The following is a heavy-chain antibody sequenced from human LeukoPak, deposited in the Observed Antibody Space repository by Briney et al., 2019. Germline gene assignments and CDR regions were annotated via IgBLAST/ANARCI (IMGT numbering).Heavy chain of an antibody. CDR2: IKQDGSEK. CDR1: GFTFSSYW. CDR3: ARVLCSGGSCYSVLYYYMDV. V-gene: IGHV3-7*01. Sequence: PGGSLRLSCAASGFTFSSYWMSWVRQAPGKGLEWVANIKQDGSEKYYVDSVKGRFTISRDNAKNSLYLQTNSLRAEDTAVYYCARVLCSGGSCYSVLYYYMDVWGKGTTVTVSS. D-gene: IGHD2-15*01. J-gene: IGHJ6*03.